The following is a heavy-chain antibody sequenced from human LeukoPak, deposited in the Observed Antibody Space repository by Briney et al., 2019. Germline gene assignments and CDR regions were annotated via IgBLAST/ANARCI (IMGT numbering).Heavy chain of an antibody. CDR3: ARDWIHIVGATHCYMDV. D-gene: IGHD1-26*01. CDR2: ICAYNGNT. J-gene: IGHJ6*03. Sequence: ASVKVSCKASGYTFTSYGISWVRQAPGQGLEWMGWICAYNGNTNYAQKLQGRVTMTTDTSTSTAYMELRSLRSDDTAVYYCARDWIHIVGATHCYMDVWGKGTTVTVSS. CDR1: GYTFTSYG. V-gene: IGHV1-18*01.